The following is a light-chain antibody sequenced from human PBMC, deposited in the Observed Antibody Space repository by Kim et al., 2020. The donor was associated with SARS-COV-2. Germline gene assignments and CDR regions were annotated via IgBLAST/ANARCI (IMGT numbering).Light chain of an antibody. CDR1: SSDVGGYNY. Sequence: QSALTQPRSVSGSPGQSVTISCTGTSSDVGGYNYVSWYQQHPGKAPKLMIYDVSKRPSGVPYRFSGSKSGNTASLTISGLQAEDDADYYCCSYAGTYVFGTGTKSPS. CDR3: CSYAGTYV. V-gene: IGLV2-11*01. CDR2: DVS. J-gene: IGLJ1*01.